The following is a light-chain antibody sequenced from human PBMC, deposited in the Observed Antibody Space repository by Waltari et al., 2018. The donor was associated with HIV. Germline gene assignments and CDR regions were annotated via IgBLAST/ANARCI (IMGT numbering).Light chain of an antibody. Sequence: DIVMTQSPDALTVFLGERATINCKSSQSVLYSSNNKNYLALYQQKAGQPPKLLIYWASTRESGVPDRFMASGAGTDFSLTISSLQAEDVAVYYCQQYYSTPYTFGQGTKLEIK. CDR2: WAS. V-gene: IGKV4-1*01. CDR3: QQYYSTPYT. J-gene: IGKJ2*01. CDR1: QSVLYSSNNKNY.